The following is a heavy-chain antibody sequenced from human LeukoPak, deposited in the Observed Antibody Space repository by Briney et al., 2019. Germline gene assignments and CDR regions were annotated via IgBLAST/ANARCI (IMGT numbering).Heavy chain of an antibody. Sequence: GGSLRLSCAASGFTFDDYTMHWVRQAPGKGLEWVSLISWDGGSTYYADSVKGRFTISRDNSKNSLYLQMNSLRTEDTASYYCAKGDDYYDSSGYYMDYWGQGTLVTVSS. J-gene: IGHJ4*02. CDR1: GFTFDDYT. CDR3: AKGDDYYDSSGYYMDY. D-gene: IGHD3-22*01. CDR2: ISWDGGST. V-gene: IGHV3-43*01.